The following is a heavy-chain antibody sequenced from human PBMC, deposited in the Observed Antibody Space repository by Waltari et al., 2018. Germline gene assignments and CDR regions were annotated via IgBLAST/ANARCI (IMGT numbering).Heavy chain of an antibody. V-gene: IGHV4-30-2*01. CDR3: ARVVPAARFDY. Sequence: QLQLQESGSGLVKPSQTLSLTCAVSGGSISSGGSSWSWIRQPPGKGLEWIGYIYHSGSTYYNPSLKSRVTISVDRSKNQFSLKLSSVTAADTAVYYCARVVPAARFDYWGQGTLVTVSS. CDR1: GGSISSGGSS. D-gene: IGHD2-2*01. CDR2: IYHSGST. J-gene: IGHJ4*02.